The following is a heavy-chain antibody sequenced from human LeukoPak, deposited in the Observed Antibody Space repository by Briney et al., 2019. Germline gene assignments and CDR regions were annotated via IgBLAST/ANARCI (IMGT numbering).Heavy chain of an antibody. CDR3: ARDLSGYGSGSYLSY. CDR1: GFTFSSYW. CDR2: INSDGSST. V-gene: IGHV3-74*01. Sequence: GGSLRLSCAASGFTFSSYWMHWVRHAPGKGLVWVSRINSDGSSTSYADSVKGRFTISRDNAKNTLYLQMNSLRAEDTAVYYCARDLSGYGSGSYLSYWGQGTLVTVSS. J-gene: IGHJ4*02. D-gene: IGHD3-10*01.